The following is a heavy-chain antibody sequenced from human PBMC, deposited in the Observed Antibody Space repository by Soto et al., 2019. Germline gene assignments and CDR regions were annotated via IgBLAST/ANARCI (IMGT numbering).Heavy chain of an antibody. J-gene: IGHJ6*02. Sequence: ASVKVSCKTSGYTFSNYGINWVRQAPGQGLEWMGWISGYNGNTNYAQTVQGRVTMTTDTSTGTVYMELRSLKSGDTAIYYCSRFIMVGGWFDPNYYHGMDVWGQGTTVTVAS. CDR3: SRFIMVGGWFDPNYYHGMDV. CDR1: GYTFSNYG. CDR2: ISGYNGNT. V-gene: IGHV1-18*01. D-gene: IGHD6-19*01.